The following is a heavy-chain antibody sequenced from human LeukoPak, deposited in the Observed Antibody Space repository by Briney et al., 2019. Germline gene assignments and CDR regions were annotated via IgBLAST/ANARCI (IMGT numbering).Heavy chain of an antibody. CDR3: ATKQWLAPPPDS. Sequence: PLGSLRLSCAASGFTFRKYWMCSVRQAPGKGLESVSRINTDGTVTTDADSVKGRFTVSRDNADNTMFLQMNSVRDEDTAVYYCATKQWLAPPPDSWGQGTPVTVSS. D-gene: IGHD6-19*01. CDR2: INTDGTVT. J-gene: IGHJ4*02. CDR1: GFTFRKYW. V-gene: IGHV3-74*01.